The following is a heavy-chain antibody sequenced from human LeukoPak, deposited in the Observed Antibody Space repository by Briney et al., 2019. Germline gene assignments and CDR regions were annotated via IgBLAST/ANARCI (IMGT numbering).Heavy chain of an antibody. D-gene: IGHD3-10*01. J-gene: IGHJ5*02. Sequence: PSETLSLTCTVSGGSISSGSYYWSWIRQPAGKGLEWIGRIYTSGSTNYNPSLKSRVTMSVDTSKNQFSLKLSSVTAADTAVYYCASGSGSYSHWFDPWGQGTLVTVSS. CDR1: GGSISSGSYY. CDR3: ASGSGSYSHWFDP. CDR2: IYTSGST. V-gene: IGHV4-61*02.